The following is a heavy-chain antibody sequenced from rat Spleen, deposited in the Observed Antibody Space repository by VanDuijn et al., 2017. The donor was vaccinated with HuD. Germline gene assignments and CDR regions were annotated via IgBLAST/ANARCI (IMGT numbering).Heavy chain of an antibody. CDR3: TRHDYNNLYFDY. Sequence: EVQLVESGGGLVQPGGSLKLSCAASGFTFSDYAMAWVRQAPKKGLEWVATIIYDGSSTYYRDSVKGRFTVSRDNAKSTLYLQMDSLRSEDTATYYCTRHDYNNLYFDYWGQGVMVTVSS. D-gene: IGHD1-10*01. V-gene: IGHV5-17*01. J-gene: IGHJ2*01. CDR1: GFTFSDYA. CDR2: IIYDGSST.